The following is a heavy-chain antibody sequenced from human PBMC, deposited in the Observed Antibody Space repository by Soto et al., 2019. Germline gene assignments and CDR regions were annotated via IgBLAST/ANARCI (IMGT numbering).Heavy chain of an antibody. J-gene: IGHJ4*02. V-gene: IGHV1-18*01. D-gene: IGHD5-12*01. Sequence: QVQLVQSGAEVKKPGASVKVSCKASGYNFTSYGISWVRQAPGQGLEWMGWISAYNGNTNYAQKLKGSVTMTTDTSTSPAYMELRSLRSDDTAVYYCARNMDSGRGYDTLLLNYWGQGTLVTFSS. CDR1: GYNFTSYG. CDR2: ISAYNGNT. CDR3: ARNMDSGRGYDTLLLNY.